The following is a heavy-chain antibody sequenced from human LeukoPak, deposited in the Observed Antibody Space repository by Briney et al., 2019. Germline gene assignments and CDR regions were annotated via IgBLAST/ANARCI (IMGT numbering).Heavy chain of an antibody. D-gene: IGHD5-18*01. CDR1: GGSISSGSYY. V-gene: IGHV4-61*02. CDR2: IYTSGST. J-gene: IGHJ4*02. Sequence: PSETLSLTCTVSGGSISSGSYYWSWIRQPAGKGLEWIGRIYTSGSTNYNPSLKSRVTISVDTSKNQFSLKLSSVTAADTAVYYCARAYSGYSYGWYFDYWGQGTLVTVSS. CDR3: ARAYSGYSYGWYFDY.